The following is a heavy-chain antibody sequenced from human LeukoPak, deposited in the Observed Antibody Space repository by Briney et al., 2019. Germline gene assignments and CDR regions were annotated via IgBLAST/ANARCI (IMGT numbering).Heavy chain of an antibody. V-gene: IGHV3-53*01. Sequence: PGGSLRLSCAASGFTVSSNYMSWVRQAPGKGLEWVSVIYSGGSTYYADSVKGRFTISRDNSKNTLYLQMNSLRAEDTAVCYCARDTGGYFYFDYWGQGTLVTVSS. CDR3: ARDTGGYFYFDY. CDR1: GFTVSSNY. CDR2: IYSGGST. J-gene: IGHJ4*02. D-gene: IGHD6-25*01.